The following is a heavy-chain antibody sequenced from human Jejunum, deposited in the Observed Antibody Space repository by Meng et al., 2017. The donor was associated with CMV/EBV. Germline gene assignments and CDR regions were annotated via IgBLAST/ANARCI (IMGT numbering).Heavy chain of an antibody. CDR2: INQDGHEK. CDR3: ARISKYSYGVYGMDV. V-gene: IGHV3-7*01. J-gene: IGHJ6*04. Sequence: FPFTTYWMAWVRQAPGKGLEWVANINQDGHEKYYLDSVQGRFTVSRDNPKNSLYLDMNSLGAEDTAIYYCARISKYSYGVYGMDVWGKGTTVTVSS. D-gene: IGHD5-18*01. CDR1: FPFTTYW.